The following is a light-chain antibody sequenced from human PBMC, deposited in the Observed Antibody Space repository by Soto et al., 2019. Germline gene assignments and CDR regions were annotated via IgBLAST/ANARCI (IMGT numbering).Light chain of an antibody. CDR1: QSVSSN. CDR3: QHDYKWPRT. CDR2: GAS. Sequence: EIGLTHPPSTLSCYPPEIPTLSFRASQSVSSNLAWYQHKPGQAPRLLTYGASTRATGIPARFSGSGSGTEFTLTISSLQPEDFAVYYCQHDYKWPRTFGQGTKVDIK. J-gene: IGKJ1*01. V-gene: IGKV3-15*01.